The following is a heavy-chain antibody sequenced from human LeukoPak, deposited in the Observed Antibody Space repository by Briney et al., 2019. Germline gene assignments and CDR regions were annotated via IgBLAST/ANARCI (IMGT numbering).Heavy chain of an antibody. CDR2: ISYDGSNK. J-gene: IGHJ4*02. CDR1: GFTFSSYG. Sequence: GGSLRLSCAASGFTFSSYGMHWVRQAPGKGLEWVAVISYDGSNKYYADSVKGRFTISRDNSKNTLYLQMNSLRAEDTAVYYCAKEIADPTNYWGQGTLVTVSP. V-gene: IGHV3-30*18. D-gene: IGHD2-21*01. CDR3: AKEIADPTNY.